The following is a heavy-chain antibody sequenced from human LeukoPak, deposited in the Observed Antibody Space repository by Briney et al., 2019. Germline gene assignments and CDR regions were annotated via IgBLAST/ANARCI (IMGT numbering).Heavy chain of an antibody. Sequence: GGSLRLSCTASGFTFGDYAMSWVRQAPGKGLEWVGFIRSKAYGGTTEYAASVKGRFTISRDDSKSIAYLQMNSLRAEDTAVYYCARDSEDYYYYYYMDVWGKGTTVTVSS. J-gene: IGHJ6*03. V-gene: IGHV3-49*04. CDR3: ARDSEDYYYYYYMDV. CDR2: IRSKAYGGTT. CDR1: GFTFGDYA.